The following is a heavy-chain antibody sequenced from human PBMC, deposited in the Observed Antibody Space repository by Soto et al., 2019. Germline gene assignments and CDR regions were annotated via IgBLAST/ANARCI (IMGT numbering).Heavy chain of an antibody. CDR1: GASISTNHHN. CDR2: IHYRGDT. D-gene: IGHD3-9*01. J-gene: IGHJ5*02. V-gene: IGHV4-39*01. Sequence: KTSETLSLTCTVSGASISTNHHNWAWVRQPPGKGLEWMGNIHYRGDTYFNPSLGSRLSMSVDTSKNQFSLKLTSVTAADTAVYYCARLPTGYPNWFDTWGQGTLVTVSS. CDR3: ARLPTGYPNWFDT.